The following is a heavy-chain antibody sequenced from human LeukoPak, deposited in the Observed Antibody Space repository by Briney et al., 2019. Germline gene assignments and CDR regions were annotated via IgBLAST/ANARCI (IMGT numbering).Heavy chain of an antibody. Sequence: ASVKVSCKASGGTFSSYAISWVRQAPGQGLEWMGRIIPILGIANYAQKFQGRVTITADKSTSTAYMELSSLRSDDTAVYYCARDRRITMVRGVTLNWFDPWGQGTLVTVSS. CDR1: GGTFSSYA. CDR3: ARDRRITMVRGVTLNWFDP. D-gene: IGHD3-10*01. V-gene: IGHV1-69*04. J-gene: IGHJ5*02. CDR2: IIPILGIA.